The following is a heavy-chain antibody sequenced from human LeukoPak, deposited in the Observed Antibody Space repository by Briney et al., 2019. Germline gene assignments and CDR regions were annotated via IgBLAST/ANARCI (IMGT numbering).Heavy chain of an antibody. CDR2: IYYSGST. V-gene: IGHV4-59*01. J-gene: IGHJ4*02. CDR1: GGSISSYY. D-gene: IGHD1-26*01. CDR3: ASSTPQGASDY. Sequence: PSETLSLTCTVSGGSISSYYWSWIRQPPGKGLEWIGYIYYSGSTNYNPSLKGRVTISVDTSKNQFSLKLSSVTAADTAVYYCASSTPQGASDYWGQGTLVTVSS.